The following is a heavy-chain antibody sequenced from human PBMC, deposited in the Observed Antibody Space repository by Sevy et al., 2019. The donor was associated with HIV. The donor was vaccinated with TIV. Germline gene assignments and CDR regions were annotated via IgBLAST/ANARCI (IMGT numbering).Heavy chain of an antibody. CDR3: ARPIEIYYYYSMDV. CDR1: GFTFRSYA. J-gene: IGHJ6*02. Sequence: GGSLRLSCTGSGFTFRSYAMHWVRQAPGKGLEWVALLSHDGRNEYYVDSVKGRFTLSRDNSKNTLYLQTNNLRAEDTAVYYCARPIEIYYYYSMDVWGHGTTVTVSS. V-gene: IGHV3-30*04. CDR2: LSHDGRNE.